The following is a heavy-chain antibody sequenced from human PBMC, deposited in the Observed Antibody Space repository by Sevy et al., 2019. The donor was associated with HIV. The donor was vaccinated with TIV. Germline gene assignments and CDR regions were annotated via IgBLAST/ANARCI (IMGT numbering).Heavy chain of an antibody. CDR3: TSGDSSGHSDY. CDR1: GGSVSGYF. CDR2: IHHSGTT. D-gene: IGHD3-22*01. J-gene: IGHJ4*02. V-gene: IGHV4-59*02. Sequence: SETLSLTCTVSGGSVSGYFWSWIRQPPGRGLEWIGNIHHSGTTKYNPSLKRRLTISVDTSKNQFSLILTSATAADPAVYCGTSGDSSGHSDYWGQGTPVTVSS.